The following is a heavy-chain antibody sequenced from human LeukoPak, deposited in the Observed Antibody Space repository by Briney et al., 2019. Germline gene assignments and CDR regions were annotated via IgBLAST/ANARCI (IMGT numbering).Heavy chain of an antibody. Sequence: PSENLSLNCAVYGGSFSGFHWRWISQPPGKGLEWIGEINHSGSTNYNPSLKSRVTISVDTSKNQFSLKLSSVTAADTAVDYCARGDVVVPAVKGAEYFQHWGQGTLVTVSS. CDR2: INHSGST. D-gene: IGHD2-2*01. CDR1: GGSFSGFH. J-gene: IGHJ1*01. V-gene: IGHV4-34*01. CDR3: ARGDVVVPAVKGAEYFQH.